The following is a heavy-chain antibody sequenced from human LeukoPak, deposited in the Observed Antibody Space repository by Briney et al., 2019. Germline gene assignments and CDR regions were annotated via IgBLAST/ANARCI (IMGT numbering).Heavy chain of an antibody. CDR3: AKVLLSSGPYYGMDA. Sequence: GGSLRLSYAASGFTFSSYAMSWVRQAPGKGLEWVSAISGSGGSTYYADSVKGRFTISRDNSKNTLYLQMNSLRAEDTAVYYCAKVLLSSGPYYGMDAWGQGTTVTVSS. CDR1: GFTFSSYA. CDR2: ISGSGGST. V-gene: IGHV3-23*01. D-gene: IGHD6-19*01. J-gene: IGHJ6*02.